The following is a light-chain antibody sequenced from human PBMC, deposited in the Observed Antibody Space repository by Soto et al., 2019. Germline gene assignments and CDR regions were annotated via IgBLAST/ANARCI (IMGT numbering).Light chain of an antibody. Sequence: VMTQAPLSLPVTPGEPASISCRSSQSLLDTDDGNTYLGWYLQEPGQSPPLLIYALSYRASGVPDRFRGSGSDTDFTLTISRVEAGDVGVYYCLQRLEFPLTFGGGTKVELE. CDR3: LQRLEFPLT. CDR2: ALS. J-gene: IGKJ4*01. CDR1: QSLLDTDDGNTY. V-gene: IGKV2-40*01.